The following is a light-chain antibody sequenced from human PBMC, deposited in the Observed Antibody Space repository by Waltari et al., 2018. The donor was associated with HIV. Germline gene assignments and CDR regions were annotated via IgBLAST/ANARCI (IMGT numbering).Light chain of an antibody. CDR3: QHYKNWPPYT. CDR2: DAS. CDR1: QGLDTN. J-gene: IGKJ2*01. V-gene: IGKV3-15*01. Sequence: TQSPATLSLSLGERAILSCRASQGLDTNLAWYQQKPGQPPKLLIFDASTRAIGVPDRFSGDGSGTDFTLTISHLQSEDLGIYFCQHYKNWPPYTFGQGTKLEL.